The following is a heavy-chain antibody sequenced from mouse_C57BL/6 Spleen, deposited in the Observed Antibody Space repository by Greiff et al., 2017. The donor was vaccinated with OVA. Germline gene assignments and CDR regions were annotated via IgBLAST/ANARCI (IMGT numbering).Heavy chain of an antibody. CDR2: ISYDGSN. J-gene: IGHJ1*03. Sequence: EVQLQQSGPGLVKPSQSLSLTCSVTGYSITSGYYWNWIRQFPGNKLEWMGYISYDGSNNYNPSLKNRISITRDTSKNQFFLKLNSVTTEDTATYYCARGESTVVATNWYFDVWGTGTTVTVSS. CDR1: GYSITSGYY. V-gene: IGHV3-6*01. CDR3: ARGESTVVATNWYFDV. D-gene: IGHD1-1*01.